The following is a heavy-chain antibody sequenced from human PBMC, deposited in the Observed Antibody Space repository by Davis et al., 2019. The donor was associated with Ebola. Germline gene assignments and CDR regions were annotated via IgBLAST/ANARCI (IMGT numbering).Heavy chain of an antibody. V-gene: IGHV3-48*03. CDR2: ISSSGSTI. CDR3: ARSTVEGAFDI. CDR1: GFTFSSYE. J-gene: IGHJ3*02. D-gene: IGHD4-23*01. Sequence: PGGSLRLSCAASGFTFSSYEMNWVRQAPGKGLEWVSYISSSGSTIYYADSVKGRFTISRDNAKNSLYLQMNSLRAEDTAVYYCARSTVEGAFDIWGQGTMVTVSS.